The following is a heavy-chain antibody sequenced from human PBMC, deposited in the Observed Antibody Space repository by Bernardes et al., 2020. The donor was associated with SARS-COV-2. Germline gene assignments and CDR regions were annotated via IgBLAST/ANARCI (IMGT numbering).Heavy chain of an antibody. CDR3: AKETDVLGGFDY. CDR2: ISWNSGSI. V-gene: IGHV3-9*01. Sequence: GGSLRLSCAASGFTFDDYAMHWVRQAPGKGLEWVSGISWNSGSIGYADSVKGRFTISRDNAKNSLYLQMNSLRAEDTALYYCAKETDVLGGFDYWGQGTLVTVSS. J-gene: IGHJ4*02. CDR1: GFTFDDYA. D-gene: IGHD3-16*01.